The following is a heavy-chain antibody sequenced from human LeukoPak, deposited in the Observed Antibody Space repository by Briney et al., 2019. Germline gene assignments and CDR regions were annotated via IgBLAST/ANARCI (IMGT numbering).Heavy chain of an antibody. CDR1: GGSISSSSYY. CDR2: IYYSGST. D-gene: IGHD3-3*01. Sequence: SETLSLTCTVSGGSISSSSYYWGWIRQPPGKGLEWIGSIYYSGSTYYNTSLKSRVTISVDTSKNQFSLKLSSVTAADTAVYYCAREVGGDFWSGPKSNWFDPWGQGTLVTVSS. CDR3: AREVGGDFWSGPKSNWFDP. J-gene: IGHJ5*02. V-gene: IGHV4-39*07.